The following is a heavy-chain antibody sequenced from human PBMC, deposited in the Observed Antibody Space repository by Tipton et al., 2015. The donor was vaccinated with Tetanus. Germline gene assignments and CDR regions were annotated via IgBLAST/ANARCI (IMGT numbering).Heavy chain of an antibody. CDR2: ISGSGDRI. J-gene: IGHJ6*02. CDR3: VRGGNGLDV. D-gene: IGHD6-25*01. Sequence: GSLRLSCAASGMTLSYFAMSWVRQAPGKGLAWVSGISGSGDRIFYADSVKGRFTISRDNAKNTLYLQMNSLRAEDTAVYHCVRGGNGLDVWGQGTTVTVSS. V-gene: IGHV3-23*01. CDR1: GMTLSYFA.